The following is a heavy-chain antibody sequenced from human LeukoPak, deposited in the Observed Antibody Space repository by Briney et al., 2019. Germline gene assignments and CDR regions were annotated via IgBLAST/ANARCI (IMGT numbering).Heavy chain of an antibody. CDR1: GFTFSGSA. V-gene: IGHV3-73*01. Sequence: GGSLRLSCAASGFTFSGSAMHWVRQASGKGLEWVGRIRSKANSYATAYAASVKGRFTISRDDSKNTAYLQMNSLRADDTAVYHCAKAGILQASSSGLQYFDLWGRGTLVTASS. D-gene: IGHD6-6*01. CDR3: AKAGILQASSSGLQYFDL. CDR2: IRSKANSYAT. J-gene: IGHJ2*01.